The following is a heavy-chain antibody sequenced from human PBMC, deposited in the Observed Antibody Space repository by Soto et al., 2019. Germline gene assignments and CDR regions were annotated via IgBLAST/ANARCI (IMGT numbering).Heavy chain of an antibody. CDR2: IIPILGIA. D-gene: IGHD3-22*01. CDR3: ARGGGYYYDSSGYRQNDY. CDR1: RGTLSRNS. Sequence: GGPVEASPEDFRGTLSRNSRWSARPAPGRGLEWMGRIIPILGIANYAQKFQGRVTITAEKSTSTAYMELSSLRSEDTAVYYCARGGGYYYDSSGYRQNDYWGQGTLVTVS. V-gene: IGHV1-69*04. J-gene: IGHJ4*02.